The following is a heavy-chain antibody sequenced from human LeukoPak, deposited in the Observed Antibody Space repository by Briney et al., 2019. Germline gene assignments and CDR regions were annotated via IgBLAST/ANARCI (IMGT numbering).Heavy chain of an antibody. J-gene: IGHJ3*02. V-gene: IGHV1-24*01. D-gene: IGHD3-16*02. Sequence: ASVKVSCKVSGYTLTELSMHWVRQAPGKGLEWVGGFDPEDGETIYAQKFQGRVTMTEDTSTDTAYMELSSLRSEDTAVYYCCLGFGGVIVIDAFDIWGPGTMVTVSS. CDR1: GYTLTELS. CDR3: CLGFGGVIVIDAFDI. CDR2: FDPEDGET.